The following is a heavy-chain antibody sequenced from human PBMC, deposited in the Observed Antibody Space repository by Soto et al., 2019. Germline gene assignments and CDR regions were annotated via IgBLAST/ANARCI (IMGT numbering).Heavy chain of an antibody. CDR1: GGSISSYY. CDR3: ARGHVDTAMVGAFDI. V-gene: IGHV4-59*01. J-gene: IGHJ3*02. Sequence: SETLSLTCTVPGGSISSYYWSWIRQPPGKGLEWIGYIYYSGSTNYNPSLKSRVTISVDTSKNQFSLKLSSVTAADTAVYYCARGHVDTAMVGAFDIWGQGTMVTVSS. D-gene: IGHD5-18*01. CDR2: IYYSGST.